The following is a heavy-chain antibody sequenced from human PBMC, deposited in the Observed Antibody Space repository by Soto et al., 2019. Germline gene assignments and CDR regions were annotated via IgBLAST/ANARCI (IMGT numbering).Heavy chain of an antibody. Sequence: EVQLVESGGGLVQPGRYLRLSCAASGFTFDDYAMHWVRQAPGKGLEWVSGISWNSGSIGYADSVKGRFTISRDNAKNSLYLQMNSLRAEDTALYYCAKDMGAGAAFDYWGQGTLVTVSS. CDR1: GFTFDDYA. CDR3: AKDMGAGAAFDY. V-gene: IGHV3-9*01. CDR2: ISWNSGSI. D-gene: IGHD6-19*01. J-gene: IGHJ4*02.